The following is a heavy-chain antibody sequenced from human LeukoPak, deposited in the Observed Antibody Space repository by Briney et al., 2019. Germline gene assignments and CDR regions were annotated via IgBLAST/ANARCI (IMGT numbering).Heavy chain of an antibody. CDR3: ARDENNGSSWPIDY. V-gene: IGHV3-30*03. J-gene: IGHJ4*02. CDR1: GFTFSSYG. D-gene: IGHD6-13*01. CDR2: ISYDGSNK. Sequence: PGGSLRLSCAASGFTFSSYGMHWVRQAPGKGLEWVAVISYDGSNKYYADSVKGRFTISRDNSKNTLYLQMNSLRAEDTAVYYCARDENNGSSWPIDYWGQGTLVTVSS.